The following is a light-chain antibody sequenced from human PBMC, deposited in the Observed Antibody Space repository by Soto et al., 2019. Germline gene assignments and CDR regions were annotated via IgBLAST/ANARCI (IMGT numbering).Light chain of an antibody. CDR3: QQLNSYPLT. Sequence: SQLTQSPSSLSASVWERVTMTCRASQGISNYLTLYQQKPGKAPKLLIYAASTLQSGVPSRFSGSGSGADFTLTISSLQPEDFATYHCQQLNSYPLTFGGGTKV. CDR2: AAS. J-gene: IGKJ4*01. CDR1: QGISNY. V-gene: IGKV1-9*01.